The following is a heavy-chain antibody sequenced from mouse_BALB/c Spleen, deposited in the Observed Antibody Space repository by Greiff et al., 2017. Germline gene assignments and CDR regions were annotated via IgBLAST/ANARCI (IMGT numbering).Heavy chain of an antibody. CDR3: ARNYGNDGDYAMDY. J-gene: IGHJ4*01. CDR2: IDPANGNT. Sequence: VQLQQSGAELVKPGASVKLSCTASGFNIKDTYMHWVKQRPEQGLEWIGRIDPANGNTKYDPKFQGKATITADTSSNTAYLQLSSLTSEDTAVYYLARNYGNDGDYAMDYWGQGTSVTVAS. CDR1: GFNIKDTY. D-gene: IGHD2-2*01. V-gene: IGHV14-3*02.